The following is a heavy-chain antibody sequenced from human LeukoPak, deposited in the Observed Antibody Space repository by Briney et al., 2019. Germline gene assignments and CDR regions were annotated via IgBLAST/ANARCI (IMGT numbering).Heavy chain of an antibody. V-gene: IGHV1-69*06. CDR2: IIPIFGTA. CDR1: GGTFSSYA. CDR3: ARCGRGFNNWLDP. J-gene: IGHJ5*02. D-gene: IGHD3-10*01. Sequence: ASVKVSCKASGGTFSSYAISWVRQAPGQGLEWMGGIIPIFGTANYAQKFQGRVTITADKSTSTAYMELSSLRSEDTAVYYCARCGRGFNNWLDPWGQGTLVPVS.